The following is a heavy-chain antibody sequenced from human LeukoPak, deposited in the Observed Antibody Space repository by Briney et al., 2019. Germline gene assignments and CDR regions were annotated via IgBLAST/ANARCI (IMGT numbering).Heavy chain of an antibody. CDR1: GYTFTSYG. Sequence: ASVKVSCKASGYTFTSYGISWVRQAHGQGLEWMGWISAYNGNTNYAQKLQGRVTMTTDTSTSTAYMELRSLRSDDTAVYYCARDTLLWFGEQPDYWGQGTLVTVSS. V-gene: IGHV1-18*04. J-gene: IGHJ4*02. CDR2: ISAYNGNT. D-gene: IGHD3-10*01. CDR3: ARDTLLWFGEQPDY.